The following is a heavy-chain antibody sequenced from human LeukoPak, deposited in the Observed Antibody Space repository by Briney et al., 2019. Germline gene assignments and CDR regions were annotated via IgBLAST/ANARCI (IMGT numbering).Heavy chain of an antibody. J-gene: IGHJ3*02. CDR1: GYSISSGYY. V-gene: IGHV4-38-2*02. D-gene: IGHD3-3*01. CDR3: TRDLTQYYDVWSGSHGFDI. Sequence: PSETLSLTCTVSGYSISSGYYWGWIRQPPGKGLEWIGSGSTYYNPSLKSRVTISVDTSKNQFSLKLSSVTAADTAVYYCTRDLTQYYDVWSGSHGFDIWGQGTMVIVSS. CDR2: SGST.